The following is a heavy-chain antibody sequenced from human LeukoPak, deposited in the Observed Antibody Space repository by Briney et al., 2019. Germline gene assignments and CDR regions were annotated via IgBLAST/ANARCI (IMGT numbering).Heavy chain of an antibody. J-gene: IGHJ4*02. Sequence: GGSLRLSCAASGFTSSSYAMHWVRQAPGKGLEWVAVISNDGSQKYYADSVKGRFTVSRDVSKNTLHLQMNSLRTEDTALYYCARDSTLGGVIVTGPRGFDYWGQGTLVTVSS. CDR1: GFTSSSYA. CDR2: ISNDGSQK. V-gene: IGHV3-30-3*01. CDR3: ARDSTLGGVIVTGPRGFDY. D-gene: IGHD3-16*02.